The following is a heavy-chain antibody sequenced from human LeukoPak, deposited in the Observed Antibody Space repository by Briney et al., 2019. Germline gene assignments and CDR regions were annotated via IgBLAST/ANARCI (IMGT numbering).Heavy chain of an antibody. CDR2: INAGNGNT. D-gene: IGHD1-1*01. CDR1: GYTFTTYT. Sequence: ASVEVSCKASGYTFTTYTIHWVRQAPGQRLEWMGWINAGNGNTKYSQEFQDRVTITRDTSASTAYMELSSLRSEDMAVYYCARGRLNGYFDYWGQGTLITVSS. J-gene: IGHJ4*02. V-gene: IGHV1-3*03. CDR3: ARGRLNGYFDY.